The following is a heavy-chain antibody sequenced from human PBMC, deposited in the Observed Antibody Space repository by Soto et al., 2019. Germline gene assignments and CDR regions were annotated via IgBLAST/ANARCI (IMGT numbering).Heavy chain of an antibody. V-gene: IGHV4-59*01. J-gene: IGHJ4*02. CDR1: GGSISSYY. CDR3: ASAGRWMGATTTVDY. D-gene: IGHD1-26*01. Sequence: SETLSLTCTVSGGSISSYYCSWIRQPPGKGLEWIGYIYYSGSTNYNPSLKSRVTISVDTSKNQFSLKLSSVTAADTAVYYCASAGRWMGATTTVDYWGQGTLVTVS. CDR2: IYYSGST.